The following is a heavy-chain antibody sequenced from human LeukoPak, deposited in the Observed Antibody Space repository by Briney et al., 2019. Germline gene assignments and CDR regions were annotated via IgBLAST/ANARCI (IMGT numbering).Heavy chain of an antibody. D-gene: IGHD3-3*01. CDR3: AREMRYYDFWSGEAATYYFDY. Sequence: SETLSLTCTVSGGFISSYYWSWIRQPAGKGLEWIGRISSSGSTNYSPSLKSRVTMSVDTSENQFSLNLSSVTAAGTAVYYCAREMRYYDFWSGEAATYYFDYWGQGTLVTVSS. J-gene: IGHJ4*02. V-gene: IGHV4-4*07. CDR1: GGFISSYY. CDR2: ISSSGST.